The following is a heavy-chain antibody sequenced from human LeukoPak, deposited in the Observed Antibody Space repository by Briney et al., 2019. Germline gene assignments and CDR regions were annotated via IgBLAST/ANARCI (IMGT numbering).Heavy chain of an antibody. V-gene: IGHV3-30*18. D-gene: IGHD3-22*01. CDR1: GFTFSSYG. Sequence: GGSLRLSCAASGFTFSSYGMHWVRQAPGKGLEWVAVTSYDGSNKYYAGSVKGRFTISRDNSKNTLYLQMNSLRAEDTAVYYCAKAVHYYDSSGYSLFDYWGQGTLVTVSS. CDR3: AKAVHYYDSSGYSLFDY. J-gene: IGHJ4*02. CDR2: TSYDGSNK.